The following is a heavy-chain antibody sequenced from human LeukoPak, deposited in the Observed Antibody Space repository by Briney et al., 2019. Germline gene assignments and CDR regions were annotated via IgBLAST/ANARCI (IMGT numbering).Heavy chain of an antibody. CDR2: IYSGGNT. CDR3: ARSPRYCSSTSCFDY. V-gene: IGHV3-53*01. Sequence: PGGSLRLSCAVSGFTVSSNYMSWVRQAPGKGLEWVSVIYSGGNTYYADSVKGRFTISRDNSKNTLYLQMNSLRAEDTAVYYCARSPRYCSSTSCFDYWGQGTLVTVSS. D-gene: IGHD2-2*01. CDR1: GFTVSSNY. J-gene: IGHJ4*02.